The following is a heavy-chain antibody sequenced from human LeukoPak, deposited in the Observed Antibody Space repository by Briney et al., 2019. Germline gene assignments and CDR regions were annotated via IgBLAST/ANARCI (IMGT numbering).Heavy chain of an antibody. V-gene: IGHV3-48*02. Sequence: PGGSLRLSCAASGFTFSSYWMSWVRQAPGKGLEWVSYIASGGSRTIYYADSVKGRFTISRDNSENMVYLQMNSLRDEDTAVYYCVKSPGSWKFDGWGQGTQVTVSS. CDR2: IASGGSRTI. J-gene: IGHJ4*02. CDR3: VKSPGSWKFDG. CDR1: GFTFSSYW. D-gene: IGHD6-13*01.